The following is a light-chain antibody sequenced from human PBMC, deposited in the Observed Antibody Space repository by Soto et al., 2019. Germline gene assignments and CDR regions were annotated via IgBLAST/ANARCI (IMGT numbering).Light chain of an antibody. Sequence: QSALTPPRSVSGSPGQSVTISCPGASSDVGGYNYVSWYQQHPGKVPKLMIYGVSERPSGVPDRFSGSKSGNTASLTISGLQTEDEADYYCCSYAGRYTYVFGSGTKVTVL. CDR3: CSYAGRYTYV. J-gene: IGLJ1*01. V-gene: IGLV2-11*01. CDR1: SSDVGGYNY. CDR2: GVS.